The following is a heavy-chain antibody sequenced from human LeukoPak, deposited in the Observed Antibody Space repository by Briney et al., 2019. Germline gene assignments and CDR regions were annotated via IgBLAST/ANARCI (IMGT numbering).Heavy chain of an antibody. J-gene: IGHJ4*02. CDR2: ISSGSIYA. V-gene: IGHV3-21*01. CDR3: ARESYDRSGNYPRDFDS. CDR1: GFTFSRHG. Sequence: PGGSLTLSCAASGFTFSRHGMNWVRQAPGKGREWISSISSGSIYAHYSDSVEGRFSISRDDANSFLYLQMSSLRAEDTAVYYCARESYDRSGNYPRDFDSWGQGTLVTVSS. D-gene: IGHD3-22*01.